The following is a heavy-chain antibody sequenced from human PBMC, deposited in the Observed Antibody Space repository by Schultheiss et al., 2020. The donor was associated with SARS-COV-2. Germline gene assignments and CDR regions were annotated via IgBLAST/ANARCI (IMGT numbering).Heavy chain of an antibody. Sequence: KISCKASGGTFSSYAISWVRQAPGQGLEWMGGIIPIFGTANYAQKFQGRVTITADESTSTAYMELSSLRSEDTAVYYCATDQGWGAFDIWGQGTMVTVSS. V-gene: IGHV1-69*01. D-gene: IGHD2-15*01. CDR1: GGTFSSYA. CDR3: ATDQGWGAFDI. CDR2: IIPIFGTA. J-gene: IGHJ3*02.